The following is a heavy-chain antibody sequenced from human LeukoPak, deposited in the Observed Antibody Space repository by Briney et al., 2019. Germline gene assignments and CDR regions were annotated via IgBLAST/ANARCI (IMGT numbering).Heavy chain of an antibody. CDR2: FDPEDGET. D-gene: IGHD3-22*01. J-gene: IGHJ5*02. Sequence: ASVKVSCKVSGYTLTELSMHWVRQAPGKGLEWMGGFDPEDGETIYAQTFQGRVNMTEHTSTDTAYMEMSSLRSEDTAVYYCATAGLLNYYDSSGYYNWFDPWGQGTLVTVYS. CDR1: GYTLTELS. CDR3: ATAGLLNYYDSSGYYNWFDP. V-gene: IGHV1-24*01.